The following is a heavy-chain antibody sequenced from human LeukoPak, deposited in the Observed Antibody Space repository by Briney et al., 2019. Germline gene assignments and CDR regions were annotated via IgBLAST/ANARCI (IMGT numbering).Heavy chain of an antibody. J-gene: IGHJ6*03. CDR2: INHSGST. V-gene: IGHV4-34*01. CDR1: GESFSGYY. CDR3: ARGMRELPPYYYYYMDV. Sequence: SQTLSLTCAVYGESFSGYYWSWIRQSPGKGLEWIGEINHSGSTNYNPSLKSRVTISVDTSKNQFSLKLSSVTAADTAVYYCARGMRELPPYYYYYMDVWGKGTTVTVSS. D-gene: IGHD1-26*01.